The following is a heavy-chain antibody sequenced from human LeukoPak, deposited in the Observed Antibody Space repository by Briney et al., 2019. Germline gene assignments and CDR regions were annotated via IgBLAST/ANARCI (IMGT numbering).Heavy chain of an antibody. CDR1: GFNFNDRY. D-gene: IGHD6-19*01. CDR2: ISSNSKYK. CDR3: AKRAVPGCFDY. J-gene: IGHJ4*02. V-gene: IGHV3-21*04. Sequence: PGGSLRLSCAASGFNFNDRYMTWVRQAPGKGLEWVSSISSNSKYKDYADSVRGRFTISRDNSKNTLYLQMNSLRAEDTAVYYCAKRAVPGCFDYWGQGTLVTVSS.